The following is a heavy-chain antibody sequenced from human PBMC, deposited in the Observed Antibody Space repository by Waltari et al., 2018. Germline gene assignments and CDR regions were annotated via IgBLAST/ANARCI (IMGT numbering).Heavy chain of an antibody. CDR2: IWYDGSNK. CDR1: GFPFTNYG. J-gene: IGHJ4*02. V-gene: IGHV3-30*02. CDR3: AKLAVAGTAGY. D-gene: IGHD6-19*01. Sequence: VQLLESGGGLVQPGGSLRLSCEASGFPFTNYGMHWVRQAPGKGLEWVAVIWYDGSNKYYADSVKGRFTISRDNSKNTLYLQMNSLRAEDTAMYYCAKLAVAGTAGYWGQGTLVTVSS.